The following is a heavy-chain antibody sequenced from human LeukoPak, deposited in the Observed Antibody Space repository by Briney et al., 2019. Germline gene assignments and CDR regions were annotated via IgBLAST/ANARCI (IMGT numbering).Heavy chain of an antibody. J-gene: IGHJ6*02. CDR3: AKRPPRMNYGDYGSGYYGMDV. CDR1: GFAFSSYA. Sequence: PGGSLTLSCAASGFAFSSYAMSWVRQAPGKGLGWVSGLSASGGITYYADSVKGRFTISRDNSKNTLYLQMNSLRAEDTAVYYCAKRPPRMNYGDYGSGYYGMDVWGQGTTVTVSS. CDR2: LSASGGIT. V-gene: IGHV3-23*01. D-gene: IGHD4-17*01.